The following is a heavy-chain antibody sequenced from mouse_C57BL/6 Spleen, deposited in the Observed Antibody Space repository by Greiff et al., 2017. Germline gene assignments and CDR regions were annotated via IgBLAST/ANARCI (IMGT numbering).Heavy chain of an antibody. CDR2: ISYDGSN. V-gene: IGHV3-6*01. J-gene: IGHJ4*01. Sequence: EVQVVESGPGLVKPSQSLSLTCSVTGYSITSGYYWNWIRQFPGNKLEWMGYISYDGSNNYNPSLKNRISITRDTSKNQFFLKLNSVTTEDTATYYCARVYYSTGSAMDYWGQGTSVTVSS. CDR1: GYSITSGYY. CDR3: ARVYYSTGSAMDY. D-gene: IGHD1-1*01.